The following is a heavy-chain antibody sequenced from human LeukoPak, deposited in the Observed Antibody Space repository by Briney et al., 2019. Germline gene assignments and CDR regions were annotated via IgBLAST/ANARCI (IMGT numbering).Heavy chain of an antibody. Sequence: GFLRLSCAASGFTFSSYWMSWVRQAPGKGLEWMANIKQDGSEKYYVDSVKGRFTISRDNAKNPLYLQMNSLRAEDTAVYYCARNVRGGSLDYWGQGTLVTVSS. J-gene: IGHJ4*02. CDR2: IKQDGSEK. D-gene: IGHD3-16*01. CDR3: ARNVRGGSLDY. CDR1: GFTFSSYW. V-gene: IGHV3-7*01.